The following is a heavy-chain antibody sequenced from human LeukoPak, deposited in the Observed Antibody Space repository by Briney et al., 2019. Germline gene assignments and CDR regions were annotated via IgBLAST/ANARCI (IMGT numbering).Heavy chain of an antibody. V-gene: IGHV4-39*01. CDR1: GCTMSNRNYY. CDR2: IYYTGAT. J-gene: IGHJ6*02. Sequence: KPSETLSLTCSVSGCTMSNRNYYWVWIRQPPGKGREWIGSIYYTGATYHNPSLNSRITISVDTSKNQFSLSLTSVPDADTAVYFCARHGTYTSPYYGMDVWGQGTTVIVSS. D-gene: IGHD2-2*02. CDR3: ARHGTYTSPYYGMDV.